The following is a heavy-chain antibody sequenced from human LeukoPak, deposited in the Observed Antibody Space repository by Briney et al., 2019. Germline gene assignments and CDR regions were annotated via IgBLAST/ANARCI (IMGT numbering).Heavy chain of an antibody. CDR1: GYTFTSYA. J-gene: IGHJ5*02. CDR2: INAGNGNT. CDR3: ARESDLWFDP. Sequence: ASVSVSCTASGYTFTSYAMHWVRQAPGQRLEWMGWINAGNGNTKYSQKIQGRVTITRDTSASTAYMELGRVRAEDSAAYYCARESDLWFDPWGQGTLVTVSS. V-gene: IGHV1-3*01.